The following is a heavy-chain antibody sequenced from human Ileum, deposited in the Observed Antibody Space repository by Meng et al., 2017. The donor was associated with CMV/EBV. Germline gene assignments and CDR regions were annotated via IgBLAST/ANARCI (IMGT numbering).Heavy chain of an antibody. CDR3: ARVASDFWSGIPDNWFDP. CDR2: INHSGSA. V-gene: IGHV4-34*01. Sequence: LRLSCAVYGGSFSGYYWSWIRQSPGQGLEWIGQINHSGSASYNPSLRRRVTISEDTSKNQFSLRLTSVTAADTAVYYCARVASDFWSGIPDNWFDPWGQGTLVTVSS. D-gene: IGHD3-3*01. J-gene: IGHJ5*02. CDR1: GGSFSGYY.